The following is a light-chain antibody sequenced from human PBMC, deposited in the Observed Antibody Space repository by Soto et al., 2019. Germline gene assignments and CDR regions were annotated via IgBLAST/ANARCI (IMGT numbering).Light chain of an antibody. CDR3: QQYNGYPWT. V-gene: IGKV1-5*01. CDR1: QSISSW. Sequence: DIQMPQSPSTLSASVGDRVTITCRASQSISSWLAWYQQKPGKAPKLLIYDASSLESGVPSRFSGSGSGTEFTLTISSLQPDDFATYYCQQYNGYPWTFGQGTKVEIK. CDR2: DAS. J-gene: IGKJ1*01.